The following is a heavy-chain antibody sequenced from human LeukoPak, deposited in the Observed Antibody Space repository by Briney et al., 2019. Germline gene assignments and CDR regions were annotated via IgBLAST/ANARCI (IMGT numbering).Heavy chain of an antibody. Sequence: SETLSLTCAVYGGSFSGYSWNWIRQPPVKGLEWIGEINHSGGTNYNPSLKSRVTISVDTSKKQFSLKLSSVTAADTAVYYCARSVEYYGVWGQGTLVTVSS. CDR2: INHSGGT. D-gene: IGHD3-10*01. CDR3: ARSVEYYGV. V-gene: IGHV4-34*01. CDR1: GGSFSGYS. J-gene: IGHJ4*02.